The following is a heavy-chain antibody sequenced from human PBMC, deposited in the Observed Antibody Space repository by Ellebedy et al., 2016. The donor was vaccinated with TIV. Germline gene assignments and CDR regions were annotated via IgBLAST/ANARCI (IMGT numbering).Heavy chain of an antibody. CDR2: INHSGST. CDR1: GGSFSGYY. CDR3: ARRPLGYCSSTSCKYYYYYMDV. D-gene: IGHD2-2*01. V-gene: IGHV4-34*01. Sequence: SETLSLTXAVYGGSFSGYYWSWIRQPPGKGLEWIGEINHSGSTNYNPSLKSRVTISVDTSKNQFSLKLSSVTAADTAVYYCARRPLGYCSSTSCKYYYYYMDVWGKGTTVTVSS. J-gene: IGHJ6*03.